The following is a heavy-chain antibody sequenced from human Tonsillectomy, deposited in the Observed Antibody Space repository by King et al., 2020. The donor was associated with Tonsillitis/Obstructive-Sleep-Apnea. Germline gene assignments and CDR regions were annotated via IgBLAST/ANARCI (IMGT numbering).Heavy chain of an antibody. CDR3: AKDTGPIAVAGEFDY. CDR1: GFTFSNYG. Sequence: VQLVQSGGGVVQPGRSLRLSCAASGFTFSNYGMHWVRQAPGKGLEWVAVISYDGTNEYYGDSVKGRFTISRENSKNTLYMQMNSLRAEDTAVYYCAKDTGPIAVAGEFDYWGQGTLVTVSS. J-gene: IGHJ4*02. V-gene: IGHV3-30*18. D-gene: IGHD6-19*01. CDR2: ISYDGTNE.